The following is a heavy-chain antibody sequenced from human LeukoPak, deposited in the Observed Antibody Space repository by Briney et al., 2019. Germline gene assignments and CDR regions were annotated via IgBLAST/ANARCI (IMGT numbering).Heavy chain of an antibody. D-gene: IGHD1-14*01. J-gene: IGHJ4*02. Sequence: SETLSLTCTVSGGSISSSSYYWGWIRQPPGKGLEWIGSIYYSGSTYYNPSLKSRVTISVDTSKNQFSLKLSSVTAADTAVYYCARGSLTGNPGYFDYWGQGTLVTVSS. CDR2: IYYSGST. V-gene: IGHV4-39*07. CDR3: ARGSLTGNPGYFDY. CDR1: GGSISSSSYY.